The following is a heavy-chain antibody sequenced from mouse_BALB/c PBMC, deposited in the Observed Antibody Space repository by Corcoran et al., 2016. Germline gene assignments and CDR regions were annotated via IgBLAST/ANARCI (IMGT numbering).Heavy chain of an antibody. CDR2: INPNNGGT. CDR3: ARGWEWYFDV. Sequence: EVQLQQSGPELVKPGASVKMSCKASGYTFTDYYMKWVKQNHGKSLEWIGDINPNNGGTSYNQKFKGKATLTVDKSSSTAYMQLNSLTSEDSAVYYCARGWEWYFDVWGAGTTFTVSS. J-gene: IGHJ1*01. D-gene: IGHD3-3*01. CDR1: GYTFTDYY. V-gene: IGHV1-26*01.